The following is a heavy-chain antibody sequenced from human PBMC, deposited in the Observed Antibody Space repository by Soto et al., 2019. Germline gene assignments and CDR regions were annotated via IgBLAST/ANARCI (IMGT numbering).Heavy chain of an antibody. CDR3: ARQRGNYFDY. J-gene: IGHJ4*02. CDR2: IYYTGST. CDR1: GDSISTFY. Sequence: SETLSLTCTVSGDSISTFYWSWIRQPPGKGLEWIGYIYYTGSTNYNPSLKSRVTMSVDTSKKQFSLKLTSVNAADTAVYYCARQRGNYFDYWGQGSLVTVSS. V-gene: IGHV4-59*01. D-gene: IGHD3-10*01.